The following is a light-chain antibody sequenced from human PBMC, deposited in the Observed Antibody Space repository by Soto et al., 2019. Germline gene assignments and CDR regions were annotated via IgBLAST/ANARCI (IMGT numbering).Light chain of an antibody. Sequence: DIPMTQSPSSLSASVGDRVTITCRASQSISSYLNWYQQKPGKAPKLLIYAASSLQSGVPSRFSGSGSGTDFPLTISSLQPEDFATYYCQQSYSTLLTFGGGTKVEIK. CDR3: QQSYSTLLT. J-gene: IGKJ4*01. CDR2: AAS. V-gene: IGKV1-39*01. CDR1: QSISSY.